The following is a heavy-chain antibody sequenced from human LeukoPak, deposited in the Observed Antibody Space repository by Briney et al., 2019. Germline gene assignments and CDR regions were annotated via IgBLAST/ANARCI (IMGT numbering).Heavy chain of an antibody. Sequence: ASVKVSCKASGYTFTSYYMHWVRQAPGQGGECMGIINPSGGSTSYAQKFQGRVTMTRDTSTSTVYMELSSLRSEDTAVYYCATHAMVRGVTTFDYWGQGTLVTVSS. CDR3: ATHAMVRGVTTFDY. V-gene: IGHV1-46*03. D-gene: IGHD3-10*01. J-gene: IGHJ4*02. CDR2: INPSGGST. CDR1: GYTFTSYY.